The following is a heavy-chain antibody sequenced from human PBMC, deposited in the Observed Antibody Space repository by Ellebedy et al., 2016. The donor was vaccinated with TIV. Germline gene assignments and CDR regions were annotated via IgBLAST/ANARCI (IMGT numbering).Heavy chain of an antibody. V-gene: IGHV4-59*12. D-gene: IGHD2-2*01. CDR1: GGSISSYY. Sequence: MPSETLSLTCIVSGGSISSYYWSWIRQPPGKGLEWLGYIYYSGSTNYNTSLKSRVTISVDTSKNQFSLKLSSVTAADTALYYCARGGGHCTTSTCYAGWFDPWGQGTLVTVSS. J-gene: IGHJ5*02. CDR3: ARGGGHCTTSTCYAGWFDP. CDR2: IYYSGST.